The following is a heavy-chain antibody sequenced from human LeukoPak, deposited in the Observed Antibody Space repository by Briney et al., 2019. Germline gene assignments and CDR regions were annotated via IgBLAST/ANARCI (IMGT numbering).Heavy chain of an antibody. D-gene: IGHD3-10*01. Sequence: PSETLSLTCTVSGGSISSSSYYWGWIRQPPGKGLEWIGSIYHSGSTYYNPSLKSRVTISVDTSKNQFSLKLSSVTAADTAVYYCARVLWFGADGSEDYWGQGTLVTVSS. J-gene: IGHJ4*02. CDR2: IYHSGST. CDR1: GGSISSSSYY. V-gene: IGHV4-39*07. CDR3: ARVLWFGADGSEDY.